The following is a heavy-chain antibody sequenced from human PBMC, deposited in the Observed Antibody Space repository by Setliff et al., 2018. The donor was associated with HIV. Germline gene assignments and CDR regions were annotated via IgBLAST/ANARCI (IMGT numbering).Heavy chain of an antibody. Sequence: GGSLRLSCAASGFTLSSTYMAWVRQAPGKALEYVSAISTDGDGTYYADSVKGRFTIPRDNPKNTLYLQMNSLRPEDTAVYYCARLRPYNSALDYWGQGTLVTVSS. CDR2: ISTDGDGT. CDR3: ARLRPYNSALDY. V-gene: IGHV3-64*02. D-gene: IGHD3-10*01. J-gene: IGHJ4*02. CDR1: GFTLSSTY.